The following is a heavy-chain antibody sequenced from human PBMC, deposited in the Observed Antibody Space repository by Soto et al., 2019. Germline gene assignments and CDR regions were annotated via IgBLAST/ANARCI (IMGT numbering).Heavy chain of an antibody. CDR1: GYSFTSYW. CDR3: ARQGKVVTPTYYYGMDV. Sequence: GESLKISCKGSGYSFTSYWISWVRQMPGKGLEWMGRIDPSDSYTNYSPSFQGHVTISADKSISTAYLQWSSLKASDTAMYYCARQGKVVTPTYYYGMDVWGQGTTVTVS. J-gene: IGHJ6*02. V-gene: IGHV5-10-1*01. CDR2: IDPSDSYT. D-gene: IGHD2-15*01.